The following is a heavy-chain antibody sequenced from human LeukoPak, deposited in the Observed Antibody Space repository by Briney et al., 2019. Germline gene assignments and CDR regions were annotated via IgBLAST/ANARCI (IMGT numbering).Heavy chain of an antibody. V-gene: IGHV3-9*01. CDR2: ISRSSGSI. D-gene: IGHD3-22*01. Sequence: GGSLRLSCAASGFTFDDYAMHWVRQAPGKGLEWVSGISRSSGSIGYADSVKGRFTISRDNAKNSLYQQMNSLRAEDTALYYCAKDSYYDSSGVDYWGQGTLVTVSS. CDR3: AKDSYYDSSGVDY. J-gene: IGHJ4*02. CDR1: GFTFDDYA.